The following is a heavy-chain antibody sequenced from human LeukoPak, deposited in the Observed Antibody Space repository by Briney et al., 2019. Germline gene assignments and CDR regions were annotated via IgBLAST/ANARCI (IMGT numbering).Heavy chain of an antibody. CDR2: INPNSGGT. V-gene: IGHV1-2*02. CDR3: ARDKEQWLGTYDAFDI. CDR1: GCTFTGYY. J-gene: IGHJ3*02. D-gene: IGHD6-19*01. Sequence: ASVKVSCKASGCTFTGYYMHWVRQAPGQELEWMGWINPNSGGTNYAQKFQGRVTMTRDTSISTAYMELSRLRSDDTAVYYCARDKEQWLGTYDAFDIWGQGTMVTVSS.